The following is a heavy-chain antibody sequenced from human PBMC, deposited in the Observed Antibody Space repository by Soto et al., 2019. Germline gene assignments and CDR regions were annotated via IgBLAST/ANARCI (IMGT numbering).Heavy chain of an antibody. V-gene: IGHV3-7*01. J-gene: IGHJ4*01. CDR3: TRDYLGY. Sequence: EVQLVESGGGLVQPGGSLRLSCTASGFSFSDFWMSWVRQAPGKGLYWVASIKGDDSEKHYEDSVKGRFTISRDNAKNSLHLQMNGLRGDDSALYYCTRDYLGYWGQGTPVTVSS. CDR1: GFSFSDFW. CDR2: IKGDDSEK.